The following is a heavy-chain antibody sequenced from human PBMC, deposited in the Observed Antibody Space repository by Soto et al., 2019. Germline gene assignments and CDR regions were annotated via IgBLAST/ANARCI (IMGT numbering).Heavy chain of an antibody. CDR2: IYSGGST. CDR1: GFTVSSNY. CDR3: ARPRGEEYGSGSYYYYYYYMDV. D-gene: IGHD3-10*01. J-gene: IGHJ6*03. V-gene: IGHV3-66*04. Sequence: PGGSLRLSCAASGFTVSSNYVSWVRQAPGKGLEWVSVIYSGGSTYYADSVKGRFTISRDNSKNTLYLQMNSLRAEDTAVYYCARPRGEEYGSGSYYYYYYYMDVWGKGTTVTVSS.